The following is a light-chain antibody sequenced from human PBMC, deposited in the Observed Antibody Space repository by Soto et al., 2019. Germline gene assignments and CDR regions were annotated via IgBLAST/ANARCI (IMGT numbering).Light chain of an antibody. Sequence: DIQMTQSPSSLSASVGDRVTITCRASQDISNHLAWFQQKPGKAPKSLISAASSLQSGVPSKFSGSGSGKDFTLTISSLQPEDFATYYCQQYNSYPVSFGGGTKVEIK. CDR3: QQYNSYPVS. J-gene: IGKJ4*01. CDR1: QDISNH. V-gene: IGKV1-16*02. CDR2: AAS.